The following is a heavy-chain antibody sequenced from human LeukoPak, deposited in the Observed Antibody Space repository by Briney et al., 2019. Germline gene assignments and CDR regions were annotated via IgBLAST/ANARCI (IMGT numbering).Heavy chain of an antibody. D-gene: IGHD5-24*01. J-gene: IGHJ3*02. CDR1: GFTFSPYA. CDR3: ARHADPRDGYNYGDAFHI. Sequence: GGSLRLSCAASGFTFSPYAMNWVRQAPGKGLEWVSSISGSSSHIYYADLVKGRFTISRDNAKNSLYLQLNSLRAEDTAVYYCARHADPRDGYNYGDAFHIWGQGTMVTVSS. V-gene: IGHV3-21*01. CDR2: ISGSSSHI.